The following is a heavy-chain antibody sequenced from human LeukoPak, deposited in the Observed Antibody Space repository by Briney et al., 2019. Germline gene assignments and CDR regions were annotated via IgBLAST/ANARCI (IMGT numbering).Heavy chain of an antibody. J-gene: IGHJ4*01. Sequence: SETLSLTCAVYGGSFSGYYWSWIRQPPGKGLEWIGEINHSGSTNYNPSLKSRVTISVDTSKNQFSLKLSSVTAADTAVYYCARGRLYGGRYRWDYFDXXXXXXLVTVSS. CDR1: GGSFSGYY. CDR3: ARGRLYGGRYRWDYFDX. V-gene: IGHV4-34*01. D-gene: IGHD6-19*01. CDR2: INHSGST.